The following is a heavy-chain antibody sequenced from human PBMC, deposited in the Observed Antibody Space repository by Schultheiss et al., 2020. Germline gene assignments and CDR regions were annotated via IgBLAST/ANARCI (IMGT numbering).Heavy chain of an antibody. CDR3: AKERGAYPGIAATGPGFDS. CDR2: IKQDGSEK. J-gene: IGHJ4*02. CDR1: GFTFSGSA. V-gene: IGHV3-7*04. D-gene: IGHD6-25*01. Sequence: GGSLRLSCAASGFTFSGSAMHWVRQASGKGLEWVANIKQDGSEKYYVDSVKGRFTISRDNAKNSLYLQMTSLRADDTAVYYCAKERGAYPGIAATGPGFDSWGRGALVTVSS.